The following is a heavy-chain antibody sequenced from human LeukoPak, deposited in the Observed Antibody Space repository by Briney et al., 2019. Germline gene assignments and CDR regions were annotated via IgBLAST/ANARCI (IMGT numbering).Heavy chain of an antibody. J-gene: IGHJ4*02. D-gene: IGHD3-22*01. CDR3: VTYYYDSSGYNAAY. Sequence: GASVKVSCKASGYTFTGYYMHWVRQAPGQGLEWMGRINPNSGGTSYAQKFQGRVTMTRDTSISTAYMELSRLRSDDTAVYYCVTYYYDSSGYNAAYWGQGTLVTVSS. V-gene: IGHV1-2*06. CDR1: GYTFTGYY. CDR2: INPNSGGT.